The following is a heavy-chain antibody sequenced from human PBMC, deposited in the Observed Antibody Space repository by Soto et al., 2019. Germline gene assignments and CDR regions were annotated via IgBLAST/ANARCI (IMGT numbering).Heavy chain of an antibody. D-gene: IGHD3-10*01. CDR3: ARLLPKVYYYGMDV. CDR1: GFTFSSYS. J-gene: IGHJ6*02. V-gene: IGHV3-21*01. Sequence: PGGSLRLSCAASGFTFSSYSMNWVRQAPGKGLEWVSSISSSSSYIYYADSVKGRFTISRDNAKNSLYLQMNSLRAEDTAVYYCARLLPKVYYYGMDVWGQGTTVTVSS. CDR2: ISSSSSYI.